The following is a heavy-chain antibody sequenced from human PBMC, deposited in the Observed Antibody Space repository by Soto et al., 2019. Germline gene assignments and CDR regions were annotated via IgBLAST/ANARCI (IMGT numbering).Heavy chain of an antibody. D-gene: IGHD1-26*01. CDR2: INPSSGAT. V-gene: IGHV1-2*02. CDR1: GYTFSAYY. CDR3: ARGLYSGSPSSAFYH. J-gene: IGHJ4*02. Sequence: GASVKVSCKTSGYTFSAYYIHWVRQAPGQGLEWLGWINPSSGATKYSHKLRGRITMTRDMSISSIYLQLSGLRSDDTALYSCARGLYSGSPSSAFYHWGTGTLVTVSS.